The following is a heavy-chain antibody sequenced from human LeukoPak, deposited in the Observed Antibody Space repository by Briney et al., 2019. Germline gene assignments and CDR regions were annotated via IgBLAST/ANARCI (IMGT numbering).Heavy chain of an antibody. D-gene: IGHD6-6*01. CDR1: GFTFSSYG. J-gene: IGHJ1*01. V-gene: IGHV3-30*18. CDR3: AKDRSSSIAARPLQH. CDR2: ISYDGSNK. Sequence: QPGRSLRLSCAASGFTFSSYGMHWVRQAPGKGLEWVAVISYDGSNKYYADSVKGRFTISRDNSKNTLYLQMNGLRAEDTAVYYCAKDRSSSIAARPLQHWSQGTLVTVSS.